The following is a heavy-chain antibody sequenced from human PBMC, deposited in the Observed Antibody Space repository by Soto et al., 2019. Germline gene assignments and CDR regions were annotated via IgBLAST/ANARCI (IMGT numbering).Heavy chain of an antibody. CDR1: GGSFSGYY. CDR3: ARTGGMGV. Sequence: QVQLQQWGAGLLKPSETLSLTCAVYGGSFSGYYWSWLRQPPGKGPEWIGEITHSGSTRYNPSLENRVTISVDPPKNQVSLKLNSVSAADTAVYYCARTGGMGVWSQGATVTVSS. J-gene: IGHJ6*02. CDR2: ITHSGST. V-gene: IGHV4-34*01.